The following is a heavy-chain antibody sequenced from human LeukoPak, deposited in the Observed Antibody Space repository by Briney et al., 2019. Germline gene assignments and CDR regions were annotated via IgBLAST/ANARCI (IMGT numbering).Heavy chain of an antibody. V-gene: IGHV3-30*02. CDR2: IWYDGSNK. CDR3: AKDLWAAARTEGYFDL. D-gene: IGHD6-13*01. CDR1: GFTFSSYG. Sequence: GGSLRLSCAASGFTFSSYGMHWVRQTPGKGLEWVAIIWYDGSNKYYADSVKGRFTISRDNSKNTLYLQMNSLRAEDTAVYYCAKDLWAAARTEGYFDLWGRGTLVTVSS. J-gene: IGHJ2*01.